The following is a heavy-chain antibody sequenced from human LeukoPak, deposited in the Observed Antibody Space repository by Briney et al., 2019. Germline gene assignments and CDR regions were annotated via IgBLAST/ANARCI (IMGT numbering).Heavy chain of an antibody. CDR1: GFTFSSYG. V-gene: IGHV3-33*01. Sequence: GGSLRLSCAGSGFTFSSYGMHWVRQAPGKGLEWVAVIWYEGTNKYYADSVKGRFTISRDNSKNTLYLQMNSLRAEDTAVYYCARVKRDCSGGTCYSYDYWGQGTLVTVSS. CDR3: ARVKRDCSGGTCYSYDY. J-gene: IGHJ4*02. CDR2: IWYEGTNK. D-gene: IGHD2-15*01.